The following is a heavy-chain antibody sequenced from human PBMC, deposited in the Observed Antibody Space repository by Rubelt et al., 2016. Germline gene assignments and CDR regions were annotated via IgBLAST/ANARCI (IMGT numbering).Heavy chain of an antibody. J-gene: IGHJ2*01. CDR3: ARGTLGYLDL. CDR2: ISSDGNDR. D-gene: IGHD2-2*01. CDR1: GFTFGSYA. Sequence: VHLVESGGGLVQPGGSLRLSCVASGFTFGSYAMHWVRQAPGKGLEWVAVISSDGNDRYYADSVKGRFTISRDNSKNTLYLQMNSLRAEDTAVYYCARGTLGYLDLWGRGTLVTVSS. V-gene: IGHV3-30*04.